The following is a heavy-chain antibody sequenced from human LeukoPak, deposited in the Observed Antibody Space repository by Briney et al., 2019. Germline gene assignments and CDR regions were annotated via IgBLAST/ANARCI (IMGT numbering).Heavy chain of an antibody. D-gene: IGHD6-13*01. Sequence: GASVKVSCKASGYTFTTYYMHWVRQAPGQGLEWMGWINPNSGGTNYAQKFQGRVTMTRDTSISTAYMELSRLRSDDTAVYYCAREVVRQQLVELDYWGQGTLVTVSS. CDR1: GYTFTTYY. CDR2: INPNSGGT. J-gene: IGHJ4*02. V-gene: IGHV1-2*02. CDR3: AREVVRQQLVELDY.